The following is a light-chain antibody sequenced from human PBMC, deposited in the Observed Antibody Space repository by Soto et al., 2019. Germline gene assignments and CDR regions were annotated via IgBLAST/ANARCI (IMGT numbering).Light chain of an antibody. CDR3: QVWDSSSDHYV. J-gene: IGLJ1*01. CDR2: DDS. Sequence: SYIVSQPPTESVGLGQTAVFARGRDNIGTKSVHWYQQKPGQAPVLVVYDDSDRPSGIPERFSGSNSGTTATLTISRVEAGDEADYYCQVWDSSSDHYVFGTGTKVT. CDR1: NIGTKS. V-gene: IGLV3-21*02.